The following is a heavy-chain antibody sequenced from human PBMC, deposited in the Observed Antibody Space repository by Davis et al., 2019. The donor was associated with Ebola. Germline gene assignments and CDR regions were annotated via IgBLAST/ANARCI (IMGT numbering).Heavy chain of an antibody. Sequence: GSLRLSCAASGFTFSDYYMSWIRQAPGKGLEWVSYISSSGSTIYYADSVKGRFTVSRYNTKNSLYLQMNDLKAEDSAVYYCVSGYATGLWGQGNQVTVSS. CDR1: GFTFSDYY. V-gene: IGHV3-11*04. CDR2: ISSSGSTI. D-gene: IGHD5-12*01. J-gene: IGHJ4*02. CDR3: VSGYATGL.